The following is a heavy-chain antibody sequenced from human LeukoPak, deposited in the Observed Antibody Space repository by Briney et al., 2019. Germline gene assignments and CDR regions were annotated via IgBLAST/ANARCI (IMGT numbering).Heavy chain of an antibody. Sequence: PRGSLRLSCAASGFTFSTYAMSWVRQAPGKGLEWVSAISVSGDKTYYAGSVKGRYTISRDNSKNTLFLQMNSLRAEDTAVYYCAKLAAASEYSFTDVWGQGTTVTVSS. V-gene: IGHV3-23*01. CDR2: ISVSGDKT. CDR3: AKLAAASEYSFTDV. D-gene: IGHD2-15*01. J-gene: IGHJ6*02. CDR1: GFTFSTYA.